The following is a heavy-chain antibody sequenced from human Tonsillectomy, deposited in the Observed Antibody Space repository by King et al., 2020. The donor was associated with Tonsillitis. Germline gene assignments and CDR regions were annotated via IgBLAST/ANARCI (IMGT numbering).Heavy chain of an antibody. J-gene: IGHJ2*01. Sequence: QLQESGPGLEKPSETLSLTCTVSGGSISSYYWSWIRQPAGKGLEWIGRIYTSGSTNYNPSLKSRVTMSVDTSKNQFSLKLSSVTAADTAVYYCARGNVWFGELDLDLWGRGTLVTVSS. D-gene: IGHD3-10*01. V-gene: IGHV4-4*07. CDR3: ARGNVWFGELDLDL. CDR2: IYTSGST. CDR1: GGSISSYY.